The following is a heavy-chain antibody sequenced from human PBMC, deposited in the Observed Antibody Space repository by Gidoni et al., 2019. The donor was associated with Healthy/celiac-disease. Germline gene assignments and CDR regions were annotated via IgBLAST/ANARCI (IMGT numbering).Heavy chain of an antibody. Sequence: QVQLQESGPGLVKPSQTLSLTCTVSGGSISSGSYYWSWIRQPAGKGLEWIGRIYTSGSTNYNPSLKSRVTISVDTSKNQFSLKLSSVTAADTAVYYCAREIATTVTTWVDYWGQGTLVTVSS. CDR1: GGSISSGSYY. D-gene: IGHD4-4*01. CDR3: AREIATTVTTWVDY. J-gene: IGHJ4*02. CDR2: IYTSGST. V-gene: IGHV4-61*02.